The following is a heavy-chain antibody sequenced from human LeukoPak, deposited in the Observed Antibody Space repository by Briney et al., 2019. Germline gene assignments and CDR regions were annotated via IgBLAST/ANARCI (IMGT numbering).Heavy chain of an antibody. CDR1: GFTFSNYA. CDR2: ISGSGDGT. D-gene: IGHD3-22*01. Sequence: GGSLRLSCAASGFTFSNYAMSWVRQAPGKGLEWVSSISGSGDGTYYTDSVKGRFTVSRDNSKNTLYLQMNSLRAEDTAVYYCARDSGDSSGYYELWGQGTLVTVSS. J-gene: IGHJ4*02. CDR3: ARDSGDSSGYYEL. V-gene: IGHV3-23*01.